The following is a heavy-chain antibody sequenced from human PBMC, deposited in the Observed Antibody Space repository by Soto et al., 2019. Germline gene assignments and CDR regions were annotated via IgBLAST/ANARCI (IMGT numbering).Heavy chain of an antibody. CDR3: AGDSYGVDV. V-gene: IGHV4-4*08. CDR1: AGSISGYY. Sequence: QVQLQESGPGLVKPSETLSLTCTVSAGSISGYYWNWIRQSPGKGLEWIGCIHRSGTTNYNPSLTGRVTISVDTCKSHVSLRLNSGIAADTAVYYCAGDSYGVDVWGQGTTVTVSS. CDR2: IHRSGTT. J-gene: IGHJ6*02.